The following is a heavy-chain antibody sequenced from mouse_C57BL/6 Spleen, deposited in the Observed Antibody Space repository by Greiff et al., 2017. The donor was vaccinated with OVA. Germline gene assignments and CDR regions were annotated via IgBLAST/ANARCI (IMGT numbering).Heavy chain of an antibody. D-gene: IGHD3-2*02. CDR2: IDPSDSCT. V-gene: IGHV1-50*01. Sequence: QVQLQQPGAELVKPGASVKLSCKASGYTFTSYWMQWVKQRPGQGLEWIGEIDPSDSCTNYNQKFKGKATLTVDKPSRTAYMQLSSLTSEDTAVYSGAKGDAAQATRLAYWGQGTLVTVSA. CDR1: GYTFTSYW. J-gene: IGHJ3*01. CDR3: AKGDAAQATRLAY.